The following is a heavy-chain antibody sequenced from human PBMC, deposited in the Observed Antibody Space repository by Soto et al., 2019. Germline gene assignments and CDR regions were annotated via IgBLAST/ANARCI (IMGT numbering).Heavy chain of an antibody. CDR2: IYPGDSDT. Sequence: LGESLKISCKGSGYSFTSYWIGWVRQMPGKGLEWMGIIYPGDSDTRYSPSFQGQVTISADKSISTAYLQWSSLKASDTAMYYCARHQISASSSTSLMDVWGQGTTVTVSS. D-gene: IGHD2-2*01. CDR3: ARHQISASSSTSLMDV. J-gene: IGHJ6*02. CDR1: GYSFTSYW. V-gene: IGHV5-51*01.